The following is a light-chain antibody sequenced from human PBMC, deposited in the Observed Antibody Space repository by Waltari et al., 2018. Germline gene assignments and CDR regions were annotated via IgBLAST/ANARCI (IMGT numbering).Light chain of an antibody. V-gene: IGKV3-20*01. J-gene: IGKJ1*01. CDR3: QHYVNVPVT. Sequence: EIVLTQSPGTLSLSPGERATLSCRASQSVSRDLAWYQQKPGQAPRLLIYAASTRATGVPDRFSGSGSETDFSLTISRLDPEDFAVYYCQHYVNVPVTFGQGTKVEI. CDR1: QSVSRD. CDR2: AAS.